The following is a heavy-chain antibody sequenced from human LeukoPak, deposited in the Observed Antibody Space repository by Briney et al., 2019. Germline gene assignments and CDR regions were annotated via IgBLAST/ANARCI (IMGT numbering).Heavy chain of an antibody. J-gene: IGHJ6*03. V-gene: IGHV4-59*01. Sequence: SETLSLTCTVSGGSISSYYWSWIRQPPGKGLEWIGYIYYSGSTNYNPSLKSRVTISVDTSKNQFSLKLSSVTAADTAVYYCARARSPSVDYYMDVWGKGTTVTVSS. CDR2: IYYSGST. CDR3: ARARSPSVDYYMDV. CDR1: GGSISSYY.